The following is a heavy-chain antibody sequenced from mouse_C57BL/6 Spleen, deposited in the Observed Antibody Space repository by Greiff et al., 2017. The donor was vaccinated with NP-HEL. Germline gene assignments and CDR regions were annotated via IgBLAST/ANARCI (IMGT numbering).Heavy chain of an antibody. J-gene: IGHJ2*01. CDR3: ARSSGPPHFDY. V-gene: IGHV1-4*01. Sequence: QVQLQQSGAELARPGASVKMSCKASGYTFTSYTMHWVKQRPGQGLEWIGYINPSSGYTKYNQKFKDKATLTAAQSSSTAYMQLSSLTSEDSAVYYCARSSGPPHFDYWGQGTTLTVSS. CDR1: GYTFTSYT. D-gene: IGHD3-1*01. CDR2: INPSSGYT.